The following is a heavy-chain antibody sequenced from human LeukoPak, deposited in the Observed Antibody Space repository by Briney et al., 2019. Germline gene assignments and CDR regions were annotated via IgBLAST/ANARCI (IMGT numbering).Heavy chain of an antibody. CDR3: ARGNRDIYDFWSGYYKTKPNWFDP. J-gene: IGHJ5*02. Sequence: SETLSLTCAVYGGSFSGYYWSWIRQPPGKGLEWVGEINHSGSTNYNPSLKSRVTISVDTSKNQFSLKLSSVTAADTAVYYCARGNRDIYDFWSGYYKTKPNWFDPWGQGTLVTVSS. CDR2: INHSGST. CDR1: GGSFSGYY. V-gene: IGHV4-34*01. D-gene: IGHD3-3*01.